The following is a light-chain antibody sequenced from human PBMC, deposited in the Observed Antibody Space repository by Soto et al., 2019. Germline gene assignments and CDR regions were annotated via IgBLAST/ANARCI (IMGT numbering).Light chain of an antibody. Sequence: EVVLTQSPGTLSLSPGERTTLSCRASKMVRSGTLAWYQQKPGQAPRLLIYAASSRATGIPDRFSGSGSGTDFTLTISRLEPEDFAVYYCQQYGSSRWTFGQGTKVEIK. CDR2: AAS. J-gene: IGKJ1*01. V-gene: IGKV3-20*01. CDR1: KMVRSGT. CDR3: QQYGSSRWT.